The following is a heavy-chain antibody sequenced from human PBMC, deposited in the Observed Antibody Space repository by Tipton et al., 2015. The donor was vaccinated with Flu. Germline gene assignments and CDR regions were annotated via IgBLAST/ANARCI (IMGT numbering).Heavy chain of an antibody. J-gene: IGHJ4*02. D-gene: IGHD1-26*01. V-gene: IGHV4-4*07. CDR3: ARETVQGPTTTVDY. CDR1: GGSLSSFY. Sequence: TLSLTCTVSGGSLSSFYWSWIRQPAGKGLEWIGRIYSSGTTNFNASLKSRLTMSVDASKNQFSLRLSSVTAADTAIYYCARETVQGPTTTVDYWGQGTLVTVSS. CDR2: IYSSGTT.